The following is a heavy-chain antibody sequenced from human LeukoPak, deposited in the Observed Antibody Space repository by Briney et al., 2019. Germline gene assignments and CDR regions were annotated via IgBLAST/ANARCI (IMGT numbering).Heavy chain of an antibody. CDR2: INPSGGST. CDR3: ARDVIGSYYDSSGYLKYHYFDY. Sequence: ASVKVSCKASEYTFTSYYIHWVRQAPGQGLEWMGIINPSGGSTSSAQKFQGRVTMTRDMSTSTVYMELSSLRSEDTAVYYCARDVIGSYYDSSGYLKYHYFDYWGQGTLVTVSS. CDR1: EYTFTSYY. J-gene: IGHJ4*02. V-gene: IGHV1-46*01. D-gene: IGHD3-22*01.